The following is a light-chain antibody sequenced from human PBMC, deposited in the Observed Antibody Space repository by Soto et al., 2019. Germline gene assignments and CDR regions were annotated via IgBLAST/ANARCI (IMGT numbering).Light chain of an antibody. CDR2: DNN. V-gene: IGLV1-40*01. CDR3: QSYDSSLSVSYV. Sequence: QSVLTQPPSVSGAPGQRVIISCTGSSSNIGAGYDVHWYQQLPGTAPRLLIYDNNNRPSGVPARFSVSKSDTSASLAITGLQPEDEADYYCQSYDSSLSVSYVFGTGTKLTVL. J-gene: IGLJ1*01. CDR1: SSNIGAGYD.